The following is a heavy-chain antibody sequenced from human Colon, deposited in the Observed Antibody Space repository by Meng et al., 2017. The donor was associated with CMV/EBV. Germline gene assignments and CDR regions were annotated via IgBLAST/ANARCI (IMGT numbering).Heavy chain of an antibody. CDR1: GVSMSLYY. V-gene: IGHV4-59*08. CDR3: ARQRRRINLLKGNEADFHGDMDV. J-gene: IGHJ6*02. D-gene: IGHD3-10*01. Sequence: ESLKISCSVSGVSMSLYYWSWIRQAPGKGLEWIGHIYKSGTTKYNPSPESRVTISADTSKNEFSLKLRSVTAADTAVYYCARQRRRINLLKGNEADFHGDMDVWGQGTTVTVSS. CDR2: IYKSGTT.